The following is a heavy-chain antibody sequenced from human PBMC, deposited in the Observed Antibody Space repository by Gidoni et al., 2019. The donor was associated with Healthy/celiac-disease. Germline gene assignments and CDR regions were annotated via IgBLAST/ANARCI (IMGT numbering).Heavy chain of an antibody. CDR2: INPNSGGT. V-gene: IGHV1-2*06. CDR3: ARDPLYGDYHGWDY. J-gene: IGHJ4*02. D-gene: IGHD4-17*01. Sequence: QAQLVQSGAEVKKTGAAVKVSCKASGYTFTGYYMHWVRQAPGQGLEWMGRINPNSGGTNYAQKFQGRVTMTRATSISTAYMELSRLRSDDTAVYYCARDPLYGDYHGWDYWGQGTLVTVSS. CDR1: GYTFTGYY.